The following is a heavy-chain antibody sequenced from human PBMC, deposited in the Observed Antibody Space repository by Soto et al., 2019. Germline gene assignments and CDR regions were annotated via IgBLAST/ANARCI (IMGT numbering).Heavy chain of an antibody. Sequence: EVQLVESGGGLVKPGGSLRLSVAPSGLTFRAFWLAWVGQAPGKGLEWVANIKQDGSEKYYVDSVKGRFTISRDNAKNSLYLQMNSLRAEDTAVYYCARDEDSNDLFDYWGQGTLVTVSS. CDR1: GLTFRAFW. CDR2: IKQDGSEK. V-gene: IGHV3-7*05. D-gene: IGHD4-4*01. J-gene: IGHJ4*02. CDR3: ARDEDSNDLFDY.